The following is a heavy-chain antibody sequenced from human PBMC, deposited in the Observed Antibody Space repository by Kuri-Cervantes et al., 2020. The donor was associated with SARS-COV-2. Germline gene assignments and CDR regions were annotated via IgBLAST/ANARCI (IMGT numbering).Heavy chain of an antibody. D-gene: IGHD4-17*01. CDR3: ASSSPATVTYPFDY. V-gene: IGHV3-30*04. Sequence: GESLKISCAASGFTFSSYATHWVRQAPGKGLEWVAVISYDGSNKYYADSVKGRFTISRDNSKNTLYLQMNSLRAEDTAVYYCASSSPATVTYPFDYWGQGTLVTVSS. CDR2: ISYDGSNK. J-gene: IGHJ4*02. CDR1: GFTFSSYA.